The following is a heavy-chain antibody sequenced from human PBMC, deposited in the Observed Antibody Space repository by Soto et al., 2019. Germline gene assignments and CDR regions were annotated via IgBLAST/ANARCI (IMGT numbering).Heavy chain of an antibody. D-gene: IGHD6-13*01. CDR1: GYSFTSYW. CDR2: IDPSDSYT. J-gene: IGHJ6*02. CDR3: ARLGAPAGSPHYYYGMHV. V-gene: IGHV5-10-1*01. Sequence: VESLSLSCTGAGYSFTSYWISCVRQGPWECLEWMGRIDPSDSYTNYSPSFQGHVTISADKSISTAYLQWSSLKASDTAMYYCARLGAPAGSPHYYYGMHVWGQGTTVTVSS.